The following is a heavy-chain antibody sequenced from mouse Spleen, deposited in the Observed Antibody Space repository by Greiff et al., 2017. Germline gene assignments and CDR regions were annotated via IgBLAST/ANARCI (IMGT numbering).Heavy chain of an antibody. V-gene: IGHV5-16*01. CDR3: ARDLLTGTGYFDY. CDR2: INYDGSST. Sequence: EVQRVESEGGLVQPGSSMKLSCTASGFTFSDYYMAWVRQVPEKGLEWVANINYDGSSTYYLDSLKSRFIISRDNAKNILYLQMSSLKSEDTATYYCARDLLTGTGYFDYWGQGTTLTVSS. J-gene: IGHJ2*01. D-gene: IGHD4-1*01. CDR1: GFTFSDYY.